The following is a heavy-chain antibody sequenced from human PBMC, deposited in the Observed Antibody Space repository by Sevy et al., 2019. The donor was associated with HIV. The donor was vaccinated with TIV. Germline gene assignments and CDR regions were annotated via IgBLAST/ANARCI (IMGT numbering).Heavy chain of an antibody. Sequence: GGSLRLSCAASGFTFSEYGMHWVRQAPGKGLEWVAVISHDGRNNKYNADSVKGRFTISRDNSKNTLYLQMNSLRAEDTAIYYCARDRGEILSSAFNYWGRGTLVTVSS. CDR3: ARDRGEILSSAFNY. J-gene: IGHJ4*02. CDR2: ISHDGRNNK. D-gene: IGHD3-10*01. CDR1: GFTFSEYG. V-gene: IGHV3-30*04.